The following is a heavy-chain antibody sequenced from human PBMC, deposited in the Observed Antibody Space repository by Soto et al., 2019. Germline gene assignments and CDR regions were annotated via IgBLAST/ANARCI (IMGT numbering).Heavy chain of an antibody. J-gene: IGHJ6*02. V-gene: IGHV1-69*11. D-gene: IGHD3-16*02. CDR2: IVPSLDTT. CDR3: ARWPQPRYTADPCAVDV. Sequence: QVHLVQSGTEVKKPGSSVKVSCKASGGTFSSSGFSWVRQAPGQGLEWMGMIVPSLDTTNYAQKFQARVTITADEVTSTAYMELRSLRSEDTAVYYCARWPQPRYTADPCAVDVWGQGTRVIVS. CDR1: GGTFSSSG.